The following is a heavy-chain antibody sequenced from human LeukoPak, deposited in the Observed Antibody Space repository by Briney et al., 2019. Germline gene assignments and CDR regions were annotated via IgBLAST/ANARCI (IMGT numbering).Heavy chain of an antibody. Sequence: GGSLRLSCAASGFTFSSYGMTWVRQAPGKGLEWVSYISSSSSTIYYADSVKGRFTISRDNAKNSLFLQMNSLRAEDTAVYYCARETRVRWTDYWGQGILVTVSS. CDR2: ISSSSSTI. D-gene: IGHD5-24*01. V-gene: IGHV3-48*04. CDR3: ARETRVRWTDY. J-gene: IGHJ4*02. CDR1: GFTFSSYG.